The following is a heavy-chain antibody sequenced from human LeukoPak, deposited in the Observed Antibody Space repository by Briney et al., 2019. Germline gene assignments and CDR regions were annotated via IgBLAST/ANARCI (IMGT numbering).Heavy chain of an antibody. CDR3: ARAIAARPYYYYYMDV. Sequence: ASVKVSCKASGYTFTSYGISWVRQAPGQGLEWMGWISAYNGNTNYAQKLQGRVTMTTDTSTSTAYMELRSLRSDDTAVYYCARAIAARPYYYYYMDVWGKGTTVTVSS. D-gene: IGHD6-6*01. V-gene: IGHV1-18*01. J-gene: IGHJ6*03. CDR2: ISAYNGNT. CDR1: GYTFTSYG.